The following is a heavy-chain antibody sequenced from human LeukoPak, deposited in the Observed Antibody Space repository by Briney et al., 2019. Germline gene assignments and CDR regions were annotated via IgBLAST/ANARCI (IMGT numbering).Heavy chain of an antibody. CDR1: GYTFTGYY. V-gene: IGHV1-2*02. D-gene: IGHD2-15*01. CDR3: ARDGLRYCSGGSCYPRLVVWWFDP. CDR2: INPNSGGT. J-gene: IGHJ5*02. Sequence: ASVKVSCKASGYTFTGYYMHWVRQAPGQGLEWMGWINPNSGGTNYAQKFQGRVTMTRDTSISTAYMELSRLRSDDTAVYYCARDGLRYCSGGSCYPRLVVWWFDPWGQGTLVTVSS.